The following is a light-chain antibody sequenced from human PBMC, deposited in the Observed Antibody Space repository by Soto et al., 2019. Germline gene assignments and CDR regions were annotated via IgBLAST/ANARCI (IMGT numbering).Light chain of an antibody. Sequence: QSALTQPPSASGSPGQSVTISCTGTSSDIGRYSYVSWYQQHPGKAPRLMIYEVTKRPSGVPDRFSGSKSGNTASLTVSGLQAEDEADYYCSSYAGSNILLFGGGTKVTVL. CDR2: EVT. J-gene: IGLJ2*01. V-gene: IGLV2-8*01. CDR3: SSYAGSNILL. CDR1: SSDIGRYSY.